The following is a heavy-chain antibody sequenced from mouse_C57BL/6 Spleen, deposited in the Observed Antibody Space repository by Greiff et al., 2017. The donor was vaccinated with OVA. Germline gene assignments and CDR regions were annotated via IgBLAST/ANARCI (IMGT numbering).Heavy chain of an antibody. V-gene: IGHV7-3*01. Sequence: EVKLEESGGGLVQPGGSLSLSCAASGFTFTDYYMSWVRQPPGKALEWLGFIRNKANGYTTEYSVSVKGRFTSSRDKSQSILYLQMNALRAEDSATYYGASYKAITTVVANYAMGDWGQGTSVTVAS. D-gene: IGHD1-1*01. J-gene: IGHJ4*01. CDR3: ASYKAITTVVANYAMGD. CDR2: IRNKANGYTT. CDR1: GFTFTDYY.